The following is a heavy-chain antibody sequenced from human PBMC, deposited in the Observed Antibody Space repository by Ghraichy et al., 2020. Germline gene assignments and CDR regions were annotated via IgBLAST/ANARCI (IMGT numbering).Heavy chain of an antibody. CDR1: GFTFSSYS. J-gene: IGHJ6*02. D-gene: IGHD4-11*01. CDR2: ISSSGSYI. V-gene: IGHV3-21*01. CDR3: ARRDLTVRYDYGLDV. Sequence: GSLRLSCAASGFTFSSYSMNWVRQAPGKGLEWVSCISSSGSYIYYADSVKGRFTISRDNAKNSLYLQMNSLRAEDTAVYYCARRDLTVRYDYGLDVWGQGTTVTVSS.